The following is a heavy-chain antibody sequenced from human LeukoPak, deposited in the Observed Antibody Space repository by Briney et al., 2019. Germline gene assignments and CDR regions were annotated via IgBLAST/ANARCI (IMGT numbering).Heavy chain of an antibody. Sequence: PGGSLRLSCAVSGINFRGYWMAWVRQAPGKGLEWVANMKQDGSEKYYVDSVKGRFTISRDNAKNSLYLEMNSLRVEDTAVHYCARDLGHTGYDLYDYWGQGTLVTVSS. V-gene: IGHV3-7*01. CDR3: ARDLGHTGYDLYDY. CDR2: MKQDGSEK. CDR1: GINFRGYW. J-gene: IGHJ4*02. D-gene: IGHD5-12*01.